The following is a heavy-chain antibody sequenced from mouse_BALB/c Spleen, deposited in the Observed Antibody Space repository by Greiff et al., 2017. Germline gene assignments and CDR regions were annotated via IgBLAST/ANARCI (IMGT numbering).Heavy chain of an antibody. CDR1: GFTFSSYT. CDR2: ISSGGSYT. CDR3: TREGAMDY. Sequence: DVMLVESGGGLVKPGGSLKLSCAASGFTFSSYTMSWVRQTPEKRLEWVATISSGGSYTYYPDSVKGRFTISRDNAKKTLYLQMSSLKSEDTAMYYCTREGAMDYWGQGTSVTVSS. V-gene: IGHV5-6-4*01. J-gene: IGHJ4*01.